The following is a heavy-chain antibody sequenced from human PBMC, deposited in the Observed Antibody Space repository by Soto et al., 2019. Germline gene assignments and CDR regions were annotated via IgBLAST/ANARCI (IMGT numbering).Heavy chain of an antibody. CDR1: GGSLSSYY. Sequence: SKTLSLRCTVSGGSLSSYYWTWSRQSPGKGLEWIGYVYFSGNTNYNPSLKSRVTISIDTSKNQFSLRLASVTAADTAFYYCGSVRPSGYVLSWGQGTLVTVSS. J-gene: IGHJ5*02. D-gene: IGHD6-25*01. CDR2: VYFSGNT. CDR3: GSVRPSGYVLS. V-gene: IGHV4-59*01.